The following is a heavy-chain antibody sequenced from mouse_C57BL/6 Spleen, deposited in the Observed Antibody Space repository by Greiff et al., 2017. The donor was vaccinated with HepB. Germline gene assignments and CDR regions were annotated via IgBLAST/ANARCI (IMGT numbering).Heavy chain of an antibody. J-gene: IGHJ4*01. CDR1: GYAFTNYL. Sequence: QVQLKESGAELVRPGTSVKVSCKASGYAFTNYLIEWVKQRPGQGLEWIGVINPGSGGTNYNEKFKGKATLTADKSSSTAYMQLSSLTSEDSAVYFCARSGDGPYYAMDYWGQGTSVTVSS. CDR3: ARSGDGPYYAMDY. D-gene: IGHD2-3*01. CDR2: INPGSGGT. V-gene: IGHV1-54*01.